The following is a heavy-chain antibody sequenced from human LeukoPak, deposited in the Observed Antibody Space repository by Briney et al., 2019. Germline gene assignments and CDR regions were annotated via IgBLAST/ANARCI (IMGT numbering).Heavy chain of an antibody. V-gene: IGHV1-69*05. CDR1: GGTFSSYA. D-gene: IGHD3-16*01. Sequence: AASVRVSCKASGGTFSSYAISWVRQASGQGLEWMGGIIPIFGTANYAQKLQGRVTITTDESTSTAYMELSSLRSEDTAVYYCAGDRDSRGEGGFDYWGQGTLVTVSS. CDR3: AGDRDSRGEGGFDY. CDR2: IIPIFGTA. J-gene: IGHJ4*02.